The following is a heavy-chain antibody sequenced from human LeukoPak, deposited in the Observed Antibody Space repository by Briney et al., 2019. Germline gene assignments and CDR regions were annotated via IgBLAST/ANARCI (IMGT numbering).Heavy chain of an antibody. CDR1: GGSISSSNW. CDR3: ARDHGDRDSSGYYFDY. J-gene: IGHJ4*02. CDR2: IYHSGST. Sequence: SGTLSLTCAVSGGSISSSNWWSWVRQPPGKGLEWIGEIYHSGSTNYNPSLKSRVTISVDKSKNQFSLKLSSVTAADTAVYYCARDHGDRDSSGYYFDYWGQGTLVTVSS. V-gene: IGHV4-4*02. D-gene: IGHD3-22*01.